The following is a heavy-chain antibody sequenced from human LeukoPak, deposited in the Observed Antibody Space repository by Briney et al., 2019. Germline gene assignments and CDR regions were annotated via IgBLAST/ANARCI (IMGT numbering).Heavy chain of an antibody. CDR1: GITVSTNY. D-gene: IGHD3-22*01. Sequence: PGGSLRLSCAASGITVSTNYMSWVREAPGKRLDRVSVVYIDATKYYADSVRGRFTISRDNSKNTVYLQMSSLRVEDTAVYYCARDRHKYNYDSGGYPPYWGQGTLVTVSS. V-gene: IGHV3-66*01. J-gene: IGHJ4*02. CDR2: VYIDATK. CDR3: ARDRHKYNYDSGGYPPY.